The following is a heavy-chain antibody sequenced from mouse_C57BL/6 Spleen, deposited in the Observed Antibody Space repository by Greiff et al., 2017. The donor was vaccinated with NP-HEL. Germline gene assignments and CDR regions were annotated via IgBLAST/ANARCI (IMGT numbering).Heavy chain of an antibody. V-gene: IGHV5-17*01. CDR2: ISSGSSTI. CDR1: GFTFSDYG. CDR3: AKDGYYGWFAY. Sequence: EVKLMESGGGLVKPGGSLKLSCAASGFTFSDYGMHWVRQAPEKGLEWVAYISSGSSTIYYADTVKGRFTISRDNAKNTLFLQMTSLRSEDTAMYYWAKDGYYGWFAYWGKGTLVTVS. D-gene: IGHD1-1*01. J-gene: IGHJ3*01.